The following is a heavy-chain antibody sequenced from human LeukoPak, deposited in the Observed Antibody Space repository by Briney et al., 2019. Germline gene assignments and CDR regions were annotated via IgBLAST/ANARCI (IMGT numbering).Heavy chain of an antibody. Sequence: GGSLRLSRAASGFTFSSYSMNWVRQAPGKGLEWVSSISSSSSYIYYADSVKGRFTISRDNAKNSLYLQMNSLRAEDTAVYYCARDRVVTAIFLLNDAFDIWGQGTMVTVSS. J-gene: IGHJ3*02. CDR1: GFTFSSYS. CDR2: ISSSSSYI. V-gene: IGHV3-21*01. CDR3: ARDRVVTAIFLLNDAFDI. D-gene: IGHD2-21*02.